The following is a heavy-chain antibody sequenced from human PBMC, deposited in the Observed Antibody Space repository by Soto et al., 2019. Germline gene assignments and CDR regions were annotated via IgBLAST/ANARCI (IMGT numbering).Heavy chain of an antibody. Sequence: PGGSLRLSCAASGFTFSSYSMNWVRQAPGKGLEWVSYISSSSSTIYYADSVKGRFTISRDNAKNSLYLQMNSLRDEDTAVYYCARDVCSGGSCYSGAFDIWGQGTMVTVSS. CDR1: GFTFSSYS. V-gene: IGHV3-48*02. D-gene: IGHD2-15*01. J-gene: IGHJ3*02. CDR2: ISSSSSTI. CDR3: ARDVCSGGSCYSGAFDI.